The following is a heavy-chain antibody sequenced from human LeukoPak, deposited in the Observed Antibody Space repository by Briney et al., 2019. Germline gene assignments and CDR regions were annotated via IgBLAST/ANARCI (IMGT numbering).Heavy chain of an antibody. V-gene: IGHV1-3*03. CDR1: GYTFTSYA. CDR3: AREEGNWGDAFDI. CDR2: INAGNGNT. D-gene: IGHD7-27*01. J-gene: IGHJ3*02. Sequence: ASVKVSCKASGYTFTSYAMHWVRQAPGQRLEWMGWINAGNGNTKYSQEFQGRVTITRDTSASTAYMELSSLRSEDTAVYYCAREEGNWGDAFDIWGQGTMVTVSS.